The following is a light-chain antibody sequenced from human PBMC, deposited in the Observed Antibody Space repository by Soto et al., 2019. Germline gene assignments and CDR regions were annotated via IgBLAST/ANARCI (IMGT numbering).Light chain of an antibody. CDR3: SAYTSSSTWV. CDR1: SSDVGGYNY. J-gene: IGLJ3*02. Sequence: QSVLTQPASVSGSPGQSVTISCTGTSSDVGGYNYVSWYHQHPGTAPKLMIYEVSNRPSGVANRFSCSKSGTTASLTISGLQAEDEADYYCSAYTSSSTWVFGGGTKLTVL. V-gene: IGLV2-14*01. CDR2: EVS.